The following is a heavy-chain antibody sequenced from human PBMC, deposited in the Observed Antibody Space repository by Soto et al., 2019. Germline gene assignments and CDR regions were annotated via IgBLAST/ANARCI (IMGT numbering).Heavy chain of an antibody. CDR1: GFTFDDYG. CDR3: ARGKFGELLYRTTLDY. CDR2: INWNGGST. Sequence: GGSLRLSCAASGFTFDDYGMSWVRQTPGKGLEWVSGINWNGGSTGYADSVKGRFTISRDNAKNSLYLQMNSLRAEDTALYYCARGKFGELLYRTTLDYWGQGTLVTVSS. V-gene: IGHV3-20*04. D-gene: IGHD3-10*01. J-gene: IGHJ4*02.